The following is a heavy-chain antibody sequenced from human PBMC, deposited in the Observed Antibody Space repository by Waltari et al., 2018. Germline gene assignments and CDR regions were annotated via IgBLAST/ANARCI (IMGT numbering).Heavy chain of an antibody. Sequence: QVQLQESGPGLVKPSETLSLTCTVSGGSISSYYWRWIRQPPGQGPEWIGYIYYSGSTNYNPSLKSRVTISVDTSKNQFSLKLSSVTAADTAVYYCARGPLGYCSGGSCYPTPFDYWGQGTLVTVSS. D-gene: IGHD2-15*01. CDR1: GGSISSYY. CDR3: ARGPLGYCSGGSCYPTPFDY. J-gene: IGHJ4*02. CDR2: IYYSGST. V-gene: IGHV4-59*01.